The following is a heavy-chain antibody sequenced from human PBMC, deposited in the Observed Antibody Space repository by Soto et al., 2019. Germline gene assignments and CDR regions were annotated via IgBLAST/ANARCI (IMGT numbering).Heavy chain of an antibody. V-gene: IGHV1-69*06. Sequence: RASVKVSCKASGGTFSSYAISWVRQAPGQGLEWMGGIIPIFGAANYAQKFQGRVTITADKSTSTAYMELSSLRSEDTAVYYCARSESGTWIQLWFYWGQGTLVTVSS. CDR3: ARSESGTWIQLWFY. CDR2: IIPIFGAA. CDR1: GGTFSSYA. D-gene: IGHD5-18*01. J-gene: IGHJ4*02.